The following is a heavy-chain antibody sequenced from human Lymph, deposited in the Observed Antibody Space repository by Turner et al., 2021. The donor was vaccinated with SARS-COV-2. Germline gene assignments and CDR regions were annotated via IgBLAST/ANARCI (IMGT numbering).Heavy chain of an antibody. J-gene: IGHJ4*02. V-gene: IGHV3-43*02. Sequence: EVQLVESGGGVVQPVGSLRLSCAASGFTFDDYAMHWVRQAPGKGLEWVSLISGDGGSTYYADSVKGRFTISRDDSKNSLYLQINSLRTEDTALYYCAKEGLSGRRLQFVPYFAYWGQGTLVSVSS. CDR1: GFTFDDYA. CDR3: AKEGLSGRRLQFVPYFAY. CDR2: ISGDGGST. D-gene: IGHD5-12*01.